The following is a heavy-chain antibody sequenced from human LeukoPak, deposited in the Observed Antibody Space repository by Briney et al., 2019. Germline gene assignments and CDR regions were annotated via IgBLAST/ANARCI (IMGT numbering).Heavy chain of an antibody. V-gene: IGHV3-74*01. CDR1: GFTFRNHW. J-gene: IGHJ4*02. Sequence: GGSLRLSCAASGFTFRNHWMHWVRQAPGKGLVWVARINSDGSDTSHADSVEGRFTISRDNAKDTLYLQMNSLIVEDTAVYYCARNNWGIDYWGQGTLVAVSS. D-gene: IGHD7-27*01. CDR3: ARNNWGIDY. CDR2: INSDGSDT.